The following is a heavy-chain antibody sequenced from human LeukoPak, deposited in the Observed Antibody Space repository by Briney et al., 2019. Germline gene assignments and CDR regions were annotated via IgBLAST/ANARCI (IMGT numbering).Heavy chain of an antibody. CDR2: IDTSGST. Sequence: PSETLSLTCTVSGASIRSYYWSWIRQPAGKGLEWIGRIDTSGSTNYNPSLKSRVTMSVDTSKNQFSLKLSSVTAADTAVYYCARVRVGTAMVGGYFDYWGQGTLVTVSS. CDR3: ARVRVGTAMVGGYFDY. V-gene: IGHV4-4*07. D-gene: IGHD5-18*01. CDR1: GASIRSYY. J-gene: IGHJ4*02.